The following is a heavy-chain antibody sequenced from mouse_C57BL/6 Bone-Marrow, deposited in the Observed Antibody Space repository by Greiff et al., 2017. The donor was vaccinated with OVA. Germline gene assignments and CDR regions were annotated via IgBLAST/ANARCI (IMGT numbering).Heavy chain of an antibody. CDR2: IYPSDSET. J-gene: IGHJ4*01. Sequence: VQLQQPGAELVRPGSSVKLSCKASGYTFTSYWMDWVKQRPGQGLEWIGNIYPSDSETHYNQKFKDKATLTVDKSSSTAYMQLSSLTSEDSAVYCCARNTTVGGAMDYWGQGTSVTVSS. V-gene: IGHV1-61*01. CDR3: ARNTTVGGAMDY. D-gene: IGHD1-1*01. CDR1: GYTFTSYW.